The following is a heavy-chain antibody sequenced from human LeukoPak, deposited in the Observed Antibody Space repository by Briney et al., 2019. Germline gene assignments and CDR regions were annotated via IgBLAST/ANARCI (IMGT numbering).Heavy chain of an antibody. V-gene: IGHV3-66*01. Sequence: PGGSLRLSCAASGFTFSSNSMNWVRQAPGKGLEWVSVIYSGGSTYYADSVKGRFTISRDNSKNTLYLQMNSLRAEDTAVYYCARDVNGYNSGSEDYWGQGTLVTVSS. J-gene: IGHJ4*02. CDR3: ARDVNGYNSGSEDY. CDR2: IYSGGST. CDR1: GFTFSSNS. D-gene: IGHD5-24*01.